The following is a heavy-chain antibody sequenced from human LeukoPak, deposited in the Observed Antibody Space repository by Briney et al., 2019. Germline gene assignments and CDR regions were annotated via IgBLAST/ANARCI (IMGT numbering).Heavy chain of an antibody. CDR3: ARGPPNWGYDY. Sequence: ASVKVSCTASGYTFTSYDINWVRQATGQGPEWTGWMSPNSGNTGYAQKFQGRVTMTRSTSMSTAYMELSSLRSEDTAVYYCARGPPNWGYDYWGQGTLVTVSS. D-gene: IGHD7-27*01. CDR2: MSPNSGNT. J-gene: IGHJ4*02. V-gene: IGHV1-8*01. CDR1: GYTFTSYD.